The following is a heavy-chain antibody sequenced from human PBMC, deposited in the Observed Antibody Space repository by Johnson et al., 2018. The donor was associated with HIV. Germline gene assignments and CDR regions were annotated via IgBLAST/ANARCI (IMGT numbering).Heavy chain of an antibody. V-gene: IGHV3-20*04. D-gene: IGHD5-18*01. Sequence: VQLVESGGGVVRPGGSLRLSCAASGFSFDDYGLSWVRQAPGKGLEWVSGIYWNGGSIGYADSVKGRFTISTDNSKNTLSLQMNSLRREDTAVYYCARGVRNSYGYLLGTFDIWGQGTMVTVSS. J-gene: IGHJ3*02. CDR3: ARGVRNSYGYLLGTFDI. CDR1: GFSFDDYG. CDR2: IYWNGGSI.